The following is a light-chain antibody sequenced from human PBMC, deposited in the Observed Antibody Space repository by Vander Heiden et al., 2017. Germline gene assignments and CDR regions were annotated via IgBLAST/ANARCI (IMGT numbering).Light chain of an antibody. V-gene: IGKV1-5*03. CDR2: KVS. CDR1: QSISTW. CDR3: QQYSSGIT. J-gene: IGKJ3*01. Sequence: DIQMTQSPSTLSASVGDTVTITCRASQSISTWLAWYQKKPGKAPKLLIYKVSSLENGVPSRFSGSGSGTEFTLTISGLQPDDFATHYCQQYSSGITFGPETKVDI.